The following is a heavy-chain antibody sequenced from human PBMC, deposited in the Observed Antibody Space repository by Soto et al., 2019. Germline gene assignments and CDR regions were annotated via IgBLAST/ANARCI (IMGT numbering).Heavy chain of an antibody. D-gene: IGHD5-12*01. CDR1: GYSFTSYA. J-gene: IGHJ6*03. V-gene: IGHV1-3*01. CDR3: ARVKVDIVDYYYYYMDV. Sequence: ASVKVSCKASGYSFTSYAMHWVRQAPGQRLEWMGWINAGNGNTKYSQKFQGRVTITRDTSASTAYMELSSLRSEDTAVYYCARVKVDIVDYYYYYMDVWGKGTTVTVSS. CDR2: INAGNGNT.